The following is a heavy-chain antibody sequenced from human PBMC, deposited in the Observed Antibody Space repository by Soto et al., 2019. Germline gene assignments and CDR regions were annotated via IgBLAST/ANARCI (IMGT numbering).Heavy chain of an antibody. J-gene: IGHJ4*02. V-gene: IGHV3-30*04. CDR2: ISKDGSNK. CDR3: ARSRSGAVADSFDF. CDR1: GFTFSRYA. D-gene: IGHD3-10*01. Sequence: QVQVVESGGGVVQPGGSLRLSCAASGFTFSRYAIHWVRQAPGKGLEWVAVISKDGSNKYYVDSVKGRFTISRDNSRNTLYLQMNSLRDEDAAVYYCARSRSGAVADSFDFWGQGTLVTVSS.